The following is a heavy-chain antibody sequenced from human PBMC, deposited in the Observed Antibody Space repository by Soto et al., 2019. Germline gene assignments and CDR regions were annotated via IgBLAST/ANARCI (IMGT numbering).Heavy chain of an antibody. CDR2: IYHSGST. CDR1: GGSISSNNW. D-gene: IGHD6-19*01. J-gene: IGHJ6*02. V-gene: IGHV4-4*02. Sequence: SETLSLTCAVSGGSISSNNWWSWVRQPPGKGLEWIGEIYHSGSTNYNPSLKSRVTISVDKSKNQFSLNLSSVTAADTAVYYCARAAGTMYYYYGMDVWGQGTTVT. CDR3: ARAAGTMYYYYGMDV.